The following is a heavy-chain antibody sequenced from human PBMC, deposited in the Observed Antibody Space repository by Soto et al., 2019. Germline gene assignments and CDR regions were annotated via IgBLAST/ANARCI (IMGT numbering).Heavy chain of an antibody. CDR2: MYSGGNT. CDR3: ARQPYDSTGYYYGA. Sequence: QLQLQESGPGLVKPSETLSLTCTVSGGSFSSSTYYWGWIRQPPGKGLGWIGSMYSGGNTYYNPSLKSRVTVSVDTSKNHFSLKLTSVTAADTAMYYCARQPYDSTGYYYGAWGQGTLVTVSS. J-gene: IGHJ5*02. D-gene: IGHD3-22*01. CDR1: GGSFSSSTYY. V-gene: IGHV4-39*01.